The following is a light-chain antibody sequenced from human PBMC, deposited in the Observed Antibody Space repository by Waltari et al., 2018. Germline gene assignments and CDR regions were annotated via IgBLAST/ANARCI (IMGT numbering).Light chain of an antibody. CDR1: QSVLYTTNNKNY. CDR3: QQYHSPPQT. J-gene: IGKJ4*01. Sequence: DIVMTQSPDSLAVSLGERATINCKSSQSVLYTTNNKNYLAWYQQKPGQPPKLLIYWASARESGVPDRFSGRGSGTNFTLTISSLQAEDVAVYYCQQYHSPPQTFGGGTKVEIK. V-gene: IGKV4-1*01. CDR2: WAS.